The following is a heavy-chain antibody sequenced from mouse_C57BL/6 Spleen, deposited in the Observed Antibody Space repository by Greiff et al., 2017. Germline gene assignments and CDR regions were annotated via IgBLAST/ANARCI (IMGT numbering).Heavy chain of an antibody. CDR3: ARGDYGSQEYFDV. D-gene: IGHD1-1*01. CDR2: INPNNGGT. V-gene: IGHV1-18*01. CDR1: GYTFTDYN. Sequence: VQLKQSGPELVKPGASVKIPCKASGYTFTDYNMDWVKQSHGKSLEWIGDINPNNGGTIYNQKFKGKATLTVDKSSSTAYMELRSLTSEDTAVYYCARGDYGSQEYFDVWGTGTTVTVSS. J-gene: IGHJ1*03.